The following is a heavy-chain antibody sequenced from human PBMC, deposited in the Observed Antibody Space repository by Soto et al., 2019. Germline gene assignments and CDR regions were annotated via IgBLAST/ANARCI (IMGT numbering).Heavy chain of an antibody. CDR3: AIRCCGWHNRDYFDY. V-gene: IGHV5-51*01. CDR2: IYPGDSDT. J-gene: IGHJ4*02. Sequence: RESLKISCKCSGYSFTNYWIGLVRQMPGKGLQWMGIIYPGDSDTRYSPPFQGQVTISVDMSISTAYLQWSRLRASDTAMYYCAIRCCGWHNRDYFDYWGQGTLVTVSA. CDR1: GYSFTNYW. D-gene: IGHD6-19*01.